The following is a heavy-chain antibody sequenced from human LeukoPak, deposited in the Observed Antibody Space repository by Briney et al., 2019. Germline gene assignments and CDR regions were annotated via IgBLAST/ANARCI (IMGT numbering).Heavy chain of an antibody. CDR1: GGSISSYY. CDR2: IYYSAST. V-gene: IGHV4-59*08. CDR3: ARMYYDILTGYYFDY. J-gene: IGHJ4*02. D-gene: IGHD3-9*01. Sequence: SETLSLTCTVSGGSISSYYWSWIRQPPGKGLEWIGYIYYSASTNYNPSLKSRVTISVDTSKNQFSLKLSSVTAADTAVYYCARMYYDILTGYYFDYWGQGTLVTVSS.